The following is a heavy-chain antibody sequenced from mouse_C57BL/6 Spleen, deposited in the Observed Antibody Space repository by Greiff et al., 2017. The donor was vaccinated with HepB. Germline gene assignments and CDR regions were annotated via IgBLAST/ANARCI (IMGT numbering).Heavy chain of an antibody. CDR2: IHPNSGST. V-gene: IGHV1-64*01. CDR3: APLGLFFAY. CDR1: GYTFTSYW. D-gene: IGHD3-3*01. J-gene: IGHJ3*01. Sequence: QVHVKQPGAELVKPGASVKLSCKASGYTFTSYWMHWVKQRPGQGLEWIGMIHPNSGSTNYNEKFKSKATLTVDKSSSTAYMQLSSLTSEDSAVYYCAPLGLFFAYWGQGTLVTVSA.